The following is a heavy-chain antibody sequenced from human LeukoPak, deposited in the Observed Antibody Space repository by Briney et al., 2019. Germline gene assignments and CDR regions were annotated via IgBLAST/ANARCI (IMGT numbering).Heavy chain of an antibody. CDR1: GGTFSSYA. V-gene: IGHV1-69*13. D-gene: IGHD2-2*01. J-gene: IGHJ6*03. CDR2: IIPIFGTA. Sequence: SVKVSCKASGGTFSSYAISWVRQAPGQGLEWMGGIIPIFGTANYAQKFQGRVTITADESTSTAYMELSSLRSEDTAVYYCAYCSSTSCYLPRVDAYYYYYMDVWGKGTTVTISS. CDR3: AYCSSTSCYLPRVDAYYYYYMDV.